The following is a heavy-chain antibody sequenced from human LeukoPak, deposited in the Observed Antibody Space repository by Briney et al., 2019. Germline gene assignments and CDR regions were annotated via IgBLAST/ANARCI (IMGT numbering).Heavy chain of an antibody. D-gene: IGHD3-10*01. CDR2: FDPEDGET. Sequence: ASVEVSCKVSGYTLTELSMHWVRQAPGKGLEWMGGFDPEDGETIYAQKFQGRVTMTEDTSTDTAYMELSSLRSEDTAVYYCATSREFANWFDPRGQGTLVTVSS. J-gene: IGHJ5*02. CDR3: ATSREFANWFDP. V-gene: IGHV1-24*01. CDR1: GYTLTELS.